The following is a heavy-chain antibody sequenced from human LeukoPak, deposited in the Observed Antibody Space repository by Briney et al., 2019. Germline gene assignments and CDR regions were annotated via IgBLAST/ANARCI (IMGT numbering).Heavy chain of an antibody. D-gene: IGHD6-13*01. CDR1: GFTFSSYS. V-gene: IGHV3-21*01. Sequence: GGSLRLSCAASGFTFSSYSMNWVRQAPGKGLEWVSSISSSSSYIYYADSVKGRFTISRDNARNSLFLQMNSLRAEDTAVYFCAKDLWQLAVYYYYFMDVWGKGTTVTVSS. CDR3: AKDLWQLAVYYYYFMDV. J-gene: IGHJ6*03. CDR2: ISSSSSYI.